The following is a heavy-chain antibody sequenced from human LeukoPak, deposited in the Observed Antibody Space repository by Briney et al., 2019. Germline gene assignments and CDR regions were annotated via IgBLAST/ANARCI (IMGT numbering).Heavy chain of an antibody. V-gene: IGHV3-21*01. J-gene: IGHJ4*02. CDR1: GFTFSSYS. Sequence: GGSLRLSCAASGFTFSSYSMSWVRQAPGKGLEWVSSISDDSNYIYYADSVKGRFTISRDNAKNSLYLQMNSLRAEDTAVYYCAREPDSSGYPNDYWGQGTLVTVSS. CDR3: AREPDSSGYPNDY. D-gene: IGHD3-22*01. CDR2: ISDDSNYI.